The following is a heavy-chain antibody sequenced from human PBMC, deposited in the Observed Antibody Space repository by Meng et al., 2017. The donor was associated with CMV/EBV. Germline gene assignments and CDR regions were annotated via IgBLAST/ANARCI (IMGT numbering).Heavy chain of an antibody. J-gene: IGHJ6*02. Sequence: GGSLRLSCAVSGFTFSNYGLHWVRQAPGKGLEWVAFIRYDGSKDDYGDSVQGRLTISRDNSKNTLYLQMNSLKADATALYHCAKDAGDEDDMDVWGQGTTVTVSS. CDR1: GFTFSNYG. CDR2: IRYDGSKD. D-gene: IGHD3-16*01. CDR3: AKDAGDEDDMDV. V-gene: IGHV3-30*02.